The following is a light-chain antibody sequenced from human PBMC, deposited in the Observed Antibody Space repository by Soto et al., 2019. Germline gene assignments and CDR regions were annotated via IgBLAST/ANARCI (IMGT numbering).Light chain of an antibody. CDR1: QSVSSTY. J-gene: IGKJ2*01. Sequence: IVLTQSPGTLSLSPGERATLSCRASQSVSSTYLAWYQQNPGQAPRLLIYGASSRATGIPDRFSGSGSGTDFTRTISRLEPEDFAVYFCQQYGSSSYTFGQGTKLEIK. V-gene: IGKV3-20*01. CDR2: GAS. CDR3: QQYGSSSYT.